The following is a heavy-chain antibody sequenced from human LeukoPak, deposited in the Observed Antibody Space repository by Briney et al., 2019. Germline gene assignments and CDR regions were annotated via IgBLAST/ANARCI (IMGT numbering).Heavy chain of an antibody. CDR1: GYTLTELS. J-gene: IGHJ3*02. CDR2: INPSGGST. V-gene: IGHV1-46*01. D-gene: IGHD2-21*02. CDR3: ARSGACGGDCYYTADDAFDI. Sequence: ASVKVSCKVSGYTLTELSMHWVRQAPGQGLEWMGIINPSGGSTSYAQKFQGRVTMTRDTSTSTVYMELSSLRSEDTAVYYCARSGACGGDCYYTADDAFDIWGQGTMVTVSS.